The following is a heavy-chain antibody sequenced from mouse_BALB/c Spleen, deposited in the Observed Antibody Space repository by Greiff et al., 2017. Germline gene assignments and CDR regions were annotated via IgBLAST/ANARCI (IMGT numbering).Heavy chain of an antibody. Sequence: EVKLMESGGGLVQPGGSRKLSCAASGFTFSSFGMHWVRQAPEKGLEWVAYISSGSSTIYYADTVKGRFTISRDNPKNTLFLQMTSLRSEDTVMYYCARSGYGNLAWFAYWGQGTLVTVSA. CDR3: ARSGYGNLAWFAY. CDR2: ISSGSSTI. V-gene: IGHV5-17*02. J-gene: IGHJ3*01. D-gene: IGHD2-1*01. CDR1: GFTFSSFG.